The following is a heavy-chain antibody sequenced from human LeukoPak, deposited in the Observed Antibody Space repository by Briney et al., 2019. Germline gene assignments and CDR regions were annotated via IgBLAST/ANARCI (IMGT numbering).Heavy chain of an antibody. V-gene: IGHV3-30*18. J-gene: IGHJ4*02. CDR3: AKDFVATLDY. CDR1: GFTVSSNY. CDR2: ISYDEKHK. Sequence: GGSLRLSCAASGFTVSSNYMSWVRQAPGKGLEWVALISYDEKHKYYGDSVKGRFTIARDNSKNTLYLQMDNLRADDMAVYYCAKDFVATLDYWGQGILVTVSS. D-gene: IGHD3-16*02.